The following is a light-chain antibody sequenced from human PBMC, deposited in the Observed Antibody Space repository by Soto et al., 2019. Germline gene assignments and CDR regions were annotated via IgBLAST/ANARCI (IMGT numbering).Light chain of an antibody. CDR2: SNN. CDR3: AAWDDSLNGVV. CDR1: SSNIGSNT. Sequence: QLVLTRPPSASGTPGQRVTISCSGSSSNIGSNTVNWYQQLPGTAPKLLIYSNNQRPSGVPDRFSGSKSGTSASLAISGLQSEDEADYYCAAWDDSLNGVVFGGGTKVTVL. J-gene: IGLJ2*01. V-gene: IGLV1-44*01.